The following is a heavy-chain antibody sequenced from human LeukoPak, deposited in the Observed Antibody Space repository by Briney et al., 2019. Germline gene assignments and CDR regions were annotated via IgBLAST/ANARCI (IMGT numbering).Heavy chain of an antibody. Sequence: SQTLSLTCAISGDSVSSNSSAWHWIRQSPSRGLEWLGRTYYRSKWYNDYAVSVKSRITINPDTSKNQFSLQLNSMTPEDTAVYYCARELWQQWLPFDYWGQGTLVTVSS. D-gene: IGHD6-19*01. J-gene: IGHJ4*02. CDR2: TYYRSKWYN. CDR3: ARELWQQWLPFDY. CDR1: GDSVSSNSSA. V-gene: IGHV6-1*01.